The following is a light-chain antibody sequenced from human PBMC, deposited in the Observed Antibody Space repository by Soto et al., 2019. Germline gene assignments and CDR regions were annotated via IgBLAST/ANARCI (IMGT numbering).Light chain of an antibody. Sequence: AIRMTQSPSSFSASTGDRVTITCRASKGISSYLAWYQQKPGKAPKLLIYAASNLQSGVPARFSGSGTGTDFTLTISCLQSEDFATYYCQQYYSYPLTFGGGTKVES. CDR3: QQYYSYPLT. J-gene: IGKJ4*01. CDR1: KGISSY. CDR2: AAS. V-gene: IGKV1-8*01.